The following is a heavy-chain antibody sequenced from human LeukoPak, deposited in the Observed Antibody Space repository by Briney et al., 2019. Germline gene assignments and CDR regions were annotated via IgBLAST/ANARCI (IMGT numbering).Heavy chain of an antibody. CDR2: IYFSGST. D-gene: IGHD2-2*01. Sequence: SETLSLTCTVSGGSINSYYWSWIRQPAGKGLEWIGRIYFSGSTNYNPSLRSRVTMSVDTSKSQFSLKLSLVTAADTAVYYCARDRGSSTALGLYYYYGMDVWGQGTTVTVSS. J-gene: IGHJ6*02. CDR3: ARDRGSSTALGLYYYYGMDV. V-gene: IGHV4-4*07. CDR1: GGSINSYY.